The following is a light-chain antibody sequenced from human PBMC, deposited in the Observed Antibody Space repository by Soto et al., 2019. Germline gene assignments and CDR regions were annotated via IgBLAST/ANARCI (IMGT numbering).Light chain of an antibody. CDR3: QPYNSYSWT. CDR1: QSISSW. CDR2: DAS. Sequence: DIQMTQSPSTLSASVGDRVTITCRASQSISSWLAWYQQKPGKAPKLLIYDASSLESGVPSRFSGSGSGTESNLTISSLQPDDFATYYCQPYNSYSWTFGQGTKVEIK. J-gene: IGKJ1*01. V-gene: IGKV1-5*01.